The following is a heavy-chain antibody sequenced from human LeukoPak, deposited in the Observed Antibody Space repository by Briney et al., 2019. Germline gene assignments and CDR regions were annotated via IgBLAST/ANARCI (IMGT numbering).Heavy chain of an antibody. CDR1: GYTFTSYG. J-gene: IGHJ4*02. D-gene: IGHD6-19*01. V-gene: IGHV1-18*01. Sequence: ASVTVSCKASGYTFTSYGISWVRQAPGQGLEWMGWISAYNGNTNYAQKLQGRVTMTTDTSTSTAYTELRSLRSDDTAAYYCARTSLSIAVAGPFDYWGQGTLVTVSS. CDR2: ISAYNGNT. CDR3: ARTSLSIAVAGPFDY.